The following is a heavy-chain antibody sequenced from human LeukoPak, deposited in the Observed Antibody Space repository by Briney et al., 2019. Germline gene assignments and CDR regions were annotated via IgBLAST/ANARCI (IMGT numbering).Heavy chain of an antibody. V-gene: IGHV3-53*01. Sequence: GGSLRLSCAASGFTFSSYGMSWVRQAPGKGLEWVSFIYSGTTHYSDSVKGRFTISRDNSKNTLYLQMNSLRAEDTAVYYCARRAGAYSHPYDYWGQGTLVTVSS. CDR3: ARRAGAYSHPYDY. J-gene: IGHJ4*02. CDR1: GFTFSSYG. CDR2: IYSGTT. D-gene: IGHD4/OR15-4a*01.